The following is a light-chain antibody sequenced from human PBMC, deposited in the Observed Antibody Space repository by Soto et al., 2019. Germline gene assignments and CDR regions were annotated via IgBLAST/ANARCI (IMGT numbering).Light chain of an antibody. J-gene: IGKJ1*01. CDR2: KAS. Sequence: DIQMTQSPSILSASVVYRFTITCRASQSISVWLAWYQQKAGKAPNLLIYKASRLESGVPSRFSGSGSETEFTLTISGLQPGDSATYYCQQYNSYSPTFGQGTKVDI. V-gene: IGKV1-5*03. CDR1: QSISVW. CDR3: QQYNSYSPT.